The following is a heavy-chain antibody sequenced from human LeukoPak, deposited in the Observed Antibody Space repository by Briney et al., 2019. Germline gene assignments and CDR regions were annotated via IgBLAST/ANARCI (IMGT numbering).Heavy chain of an antibody. CDR1: EYTFTGYY. Sequence: ASVKVSCKASEYTFTGYYMHWVRQAPGQGLEWMGWINPNSGGTNYAQKFQGRVTMTRDTSISTAYMELSRLRSDDTAVYYCARDIVVVPAAIAGDAFDIWGQGTMVTVSS. CDR3: ARDIVVVPAAIAGDAFDI. V-gene: IGHV1-2*02. CDR2: INPNSGGT. D-gene: IGHD2-2*01. J-gene: IGHJ3*02.